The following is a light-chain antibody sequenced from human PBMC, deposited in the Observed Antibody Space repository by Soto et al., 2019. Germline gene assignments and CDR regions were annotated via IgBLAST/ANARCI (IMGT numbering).Light chain of an antibody. V-gene: IGKV3-11*01. Sequence: EIVLTQSPATLSLSPGERATLSCRASQSLIRYLAWYQQKPGQAPSLLIYDASNRATGIPGRFSGSGSGTDFTLTISSLEPEDFAIYYFQQCGSLPLTFGGGTKVEIK. J-gene: IGKJ4*01. CDR1: QSLIRY. CDR3: QQCGSLPLT. CDR2: DAS.